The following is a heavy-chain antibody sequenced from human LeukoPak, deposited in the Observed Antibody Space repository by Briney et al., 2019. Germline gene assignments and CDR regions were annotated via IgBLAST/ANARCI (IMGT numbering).Heavy chain of an antibody. CDR2: INPSGGST. Sequence: ASVKVSCKASGYTFTSYYIHWVRQAPGQGLEWMGIINPSGGSTNYAQKFQGRVTMTRDKSTSIVYMELSSLRSEDTAVYYCTRARGYSSGFDPWGQGTLVTVSS. CDR1: GYTFTSYY. D-gene: IGHD5-18*01. V-gene: IGHV1-46*03. J-gene: IGHJ5*02. CDR3: TRARGYSSGFDP.